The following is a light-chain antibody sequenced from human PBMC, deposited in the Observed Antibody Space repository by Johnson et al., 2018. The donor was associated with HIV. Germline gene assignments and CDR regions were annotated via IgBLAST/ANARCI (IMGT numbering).Light chain of an antibody. J-gene: IGLJ1*01. V-gene: IGLV1-51*02. Sequence: QSVLTQPPSVSAAPGQKVTISCSGSSSNIGNNYVSWYQQLPGTAPKLLIYENNKRPSGIPDRFSGSKSRTSATLGITGLQTGDEADYYCGTWDSSLSAEVFGTGTKVTVL. CDR3: GTWDSSLSAEV. CDR2: ENN. CDR1: SSNIGNNY.